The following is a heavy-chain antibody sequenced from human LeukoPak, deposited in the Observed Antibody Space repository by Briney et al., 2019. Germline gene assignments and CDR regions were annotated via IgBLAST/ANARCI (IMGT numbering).Heavy chain of an antibody. CDR3: ARDSQDRAVVVPAAMEPAFDI. D-gene: IGHD2-2*01. V-gene: IGHV1-18*01. CDR1: GYTFTSYG. J-gene: IGHJ3*02. CDR2: ISAYNGNT. Sequence: ASVKVSCKASGYTFTSYGISWVRQAPGQGLEWMGWISAYNGNTNYAQKLQGRVTMTTDTSTSTAYMELRSLRSDDTAVYYCARDSQDRAVVVPAAMEPAFDIWGQGTMVTVSS.